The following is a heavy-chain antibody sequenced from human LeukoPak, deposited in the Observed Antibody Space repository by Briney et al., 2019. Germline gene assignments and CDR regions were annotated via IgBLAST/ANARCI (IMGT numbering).Heavy chain of an antibody. CDR2: ISSSGSTI. CDR1: GFTFSSYE. Sequence: PGGSLRLSCAASGFTFSSYEMNWVRQAPGKGLEWVSYISSSGSTIYYADSVKGRFTISRDNAKNSLYLQMNSLRAEDTAVYYCAREFRDGYNSWQFDYWGQGTLVTVSS. D-gene: IGHD5-24*01. CDR3: AREFRDGYNSWQFDY. V-gene: IGHV3-48*03. J-gene: IGHJ4*02.